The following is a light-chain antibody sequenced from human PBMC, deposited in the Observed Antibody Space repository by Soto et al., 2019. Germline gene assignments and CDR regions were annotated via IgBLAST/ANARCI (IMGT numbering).Light chain of an antibody. CDR2: KAS. CDR3: QQYDSVPYT. CDR1: QTINSW. J-gene: IGKJ2*01. Sequence: DIQMTQYPSTVSASVGDRVTITCRASQTINSWLAWYQQKPGKAPRLLIYKASSLESGVPSRFSGCGSGTEFTLTISSLQPDDFATYYCQQYDSVPYTFGQGTK. V-gene: IGKV1-5*03.